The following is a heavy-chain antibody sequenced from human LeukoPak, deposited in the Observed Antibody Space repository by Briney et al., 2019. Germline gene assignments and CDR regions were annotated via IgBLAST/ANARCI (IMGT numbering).Heavy chain of an antibody. V-gene: IGHV3-23*01. D-gene: IGHD6-13*01. J-gene: IGHJ6*03. CDR2: ISGSGGST. CDR1: GFTFSSYG. Sequence: PGGSLRLSCAASGFTFSSYGMSWVRQAPGKGLEWVSAISGSGGSTYYADSVKGRFTISRDNSKNTLYLQMNSLRAEDTAVYYCAKDLGSSWPYYYYYYYMDVWGKGTTVTISS. CDR3: AKDLGSSWPYYYYYYYMDV.